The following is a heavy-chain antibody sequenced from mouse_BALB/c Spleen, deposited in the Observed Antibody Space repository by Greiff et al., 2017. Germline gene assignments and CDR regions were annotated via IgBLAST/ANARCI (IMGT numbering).Heavy chain of an antibody. CDR2: ISSGGGST. V-gene: IGHV5-12-1*01. D-gene: IGHD2-4*01. Sequence: EVKVVESGGGLVKPGGSLKLSCAASGFAFSSYDMSWVRQTPEKRLEWVAYISSGGGSTYYPDTVKGRFTISRDNAKNTLYLQMSSLKSEDTAMYYCARQNDYDGPMDYWGQGTSVTVSS. J-gene: IGHJ4*01. CDR1: GFAFSSYD. CDR3: ARQNDYDGPMDY.